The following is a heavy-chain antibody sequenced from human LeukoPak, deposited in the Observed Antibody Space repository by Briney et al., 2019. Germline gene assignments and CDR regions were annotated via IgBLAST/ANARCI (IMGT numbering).Heavy chain of an antibody. Sequence: ASVKVSCKASGYTFTGYYMRWVRQAPGQGLEWMGWINPNSGGTNYAQKFQGRVTMTRDTSISTAYMELSRLRSDDTAVYYCARGRMVVPAAIVWFDPWGQGTLVTVSS. V-gene: IGHV1-2*02. J-gene: IGHJ5*02. D-gene: IGHD2-2*01. CDR2: INPNSGGT. CDR3: ARGRMVVPAAIVWFDP. CDR1: GYTFTGYY.